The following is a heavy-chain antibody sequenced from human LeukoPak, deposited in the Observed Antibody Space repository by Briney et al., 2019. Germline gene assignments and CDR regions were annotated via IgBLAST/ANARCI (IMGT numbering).Heavy chain of an antibody. CDR2: ITNDGSST. CDR3: ATQQGGYPAY. CDR1: GLTISSHW. Sequence: QSGGSLRLSCAASGLTISSHWMHWVRQAPGKGLVWVSRITNDGSSTTYADSVKGRFTISRDNAKNMLYLQVNSLRAEDTAVYYCATQQGGYPAYWGQGTLVTVSS. J-gene: IGHJ4*02. V-gene: IGHV3-74*01. D-gene: IGHD6-13*01.